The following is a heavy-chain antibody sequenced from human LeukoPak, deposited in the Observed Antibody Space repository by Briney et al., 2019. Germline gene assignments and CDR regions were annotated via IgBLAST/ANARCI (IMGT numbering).Heavy chain of an antibody. D-gene: IGHD4-17*01. CDR1: GYTFTNYG. V-gene: IGHV1-18*01. CDR3: ARTYGDYDGSYWYFDL. J-gene: IGHJ2*01. Sequence: ASVKVSCKASGYTFTNYGITWVRQAPGQGLEWMGWISTYNGNTDYTQKVQGRVTMTTDTSTSTAYMELGSLRSDDTALYYCARTYGDYDGSYWYFDLWGRGTLVTVSS. CDR2: ISTYNGNT.